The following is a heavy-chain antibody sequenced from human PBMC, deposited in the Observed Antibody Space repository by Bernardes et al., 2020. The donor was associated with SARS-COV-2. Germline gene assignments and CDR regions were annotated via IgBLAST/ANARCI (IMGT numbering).Heavy chain of an antibody. CDR2: MTPGNGDT. CDR1: GYTFTSYD. V-gene: IGHV1-8*01. Sequence: ASVKVSCKTSGYTFTSYDINWVRQATGQGLEWMGWMTPGNGDTRSAQSFQGRVSMTRDTSISTAYMELSSLRSDDTAVYYCARGRNSYDSDDFPVILTWGQGTLVTVSS. D-gene: IGHD3-22*01. CDR3: ARGRNSYDSDDFPVILT. J-gene: IGHJ5*02.